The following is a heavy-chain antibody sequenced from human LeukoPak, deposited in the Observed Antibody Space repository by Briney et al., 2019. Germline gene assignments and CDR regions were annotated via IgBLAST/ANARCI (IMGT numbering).Heavy chain of an antibody. CDR1: GFTFSSYG. CDR3: AKWGHYDILTGYPIPSNY. V-gene: IGHV3-30*18. CDR2: ISYDGSNK. Sequence: GGSLRLSCAASGFTFSSYGMHWVRQAPGKGLEGGAVISYDGSNKYYADSVKGRFTISRDNSKNTLYLQMNSLRAEDTAVYYCAKWGHYDILTGYPIPSNYRGQGTLVTVSS. J-gene: IGHJ4*02. D-gene: IGHD3-9*01.